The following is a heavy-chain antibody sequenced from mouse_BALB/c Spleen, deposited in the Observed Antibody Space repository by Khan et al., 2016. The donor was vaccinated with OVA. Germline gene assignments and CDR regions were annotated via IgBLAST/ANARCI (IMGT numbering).Heavy chain of an antibody. J-gene: IGHJ3*01. D-gene: IGHD2-2*01. CDR1: GYSFTNYY. CDR2: IDPFSGGP. CDR3: TRHVYVAWFTY. Sequence: VQLQQSGPELMKPGASVKISCKASGYSFTNYYIHWVMQSHGKGLEWIGYIDPFSGGPTYNHNFKGKSTLSVDNSSSTAYIHISNLTTEESAVNSGTRHVYVAWFTYWGQGTLVPVSA. V-gene: IGHV1S135*01.